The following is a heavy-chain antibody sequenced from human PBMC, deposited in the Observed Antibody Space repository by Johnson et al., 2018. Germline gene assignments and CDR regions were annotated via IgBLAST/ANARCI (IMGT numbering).Heavy chain of an antibody. Sequence: VQLVESGGGLVKPGGSLRVSCAASGFTFTNAWLSWVRQAPGKGLEWVGRIKSKSDGETTDYSAPVKGRFTICRDDSKSTLYLQMNSLKTEDTAVDYCTSGWDFHGSGYWGRGTLVTVSS. CDR1: GFTFTNAW. J-gene: IGHJ4*02. V-gene: IGHV3-15*01. D-gene: IGHD3-10*01. CDR2: IKSKSDGETT. CDR3: TSGWDFHGSGY.